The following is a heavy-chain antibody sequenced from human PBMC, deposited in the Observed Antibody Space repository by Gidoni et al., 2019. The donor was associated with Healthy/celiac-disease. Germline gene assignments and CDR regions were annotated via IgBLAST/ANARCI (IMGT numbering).Heavy chain of an antibody. CDR3: AREEDYDFWSGSYFRYYYGMDV. V-gene: IGHV3-21*01. J-gene: IGHJ6*02. CDR2: ISSSSSYI. Sequence: EVQLVESGGGLVKPGGSLRLSCAASGFTFSSYSMNWVRQAPGKGLEWVSSISSSSSYIYYAASVKGRFTISRDNAKNSLYLQMNSLRAEDTAVYYCAREEDYDFWSGSYFRYYYGMDVWGQGTTVTVSS. D-gene: IGHD3-3*01. CDR1: GFTFSSYS.